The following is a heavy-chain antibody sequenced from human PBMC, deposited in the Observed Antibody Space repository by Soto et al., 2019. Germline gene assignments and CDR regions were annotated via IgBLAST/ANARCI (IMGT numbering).Heavy chain of an antibody. Sequence: QVQLQESGPGLVKPSQTLSLTGTVSGAAISSGGYYWSWIRQHLGKGLGWIGYIYYTGTTFYNPSLNSRVVLSLPSSKTHFSLNLSPVNAADTAVFYCARGNKYPVPFDYWGQGTLV. CDR2: IYYTGTT. CDR3: ARGNKYPVPFDY. J-gene: IGHJ4*02. CDR1: GAAISSGGYY. D-gene: IGHD2-15*01. V-gene: IGHV4-31*03.